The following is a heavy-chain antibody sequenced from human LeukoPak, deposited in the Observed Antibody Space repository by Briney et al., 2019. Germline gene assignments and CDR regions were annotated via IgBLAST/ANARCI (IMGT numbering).Heavy chain of an antibody. CDR2: ISSDGNNK. V-gene: IGHV3-30-3*01. D-gene: IGHD5-24*01. CDR3: ARDRNGYNWVY. J-gene: IGHJ4*02. CDR1: GFIFNNYA. Sequence: QSGGSLRLSCAASGFIFNNYAMHWVRQAPGKGLEWVAVISSDGNNKHYADSVKGRFTISRDNSKNTLYLQMNSLRGEDTAVYYCARDRNGYNWVYWGQGTLVTVSS.